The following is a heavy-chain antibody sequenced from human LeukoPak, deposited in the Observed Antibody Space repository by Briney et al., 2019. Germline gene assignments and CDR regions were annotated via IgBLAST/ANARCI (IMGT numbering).Heavy chain of an antibody. CDR2: IKQDGREK. Sequence: GTLSLTCAVSGGSISSSNWWSWVRQAPGKGLEWVVNIKQDGREKYYVDSVKGRFTISRDNAKNSLYLQMNSLRAEDTAVYYCARRTTYYYDSSGYRPIDAFDIWGQGTMVTVSS. CDR3: ARRTTYYYDSSGYRPIDAFDI. J-gene: IGHJ3*02. V-gene: IGHV3-7*01. D-gene: IGHD3-22*01. CDR1: GGSISSSNW.